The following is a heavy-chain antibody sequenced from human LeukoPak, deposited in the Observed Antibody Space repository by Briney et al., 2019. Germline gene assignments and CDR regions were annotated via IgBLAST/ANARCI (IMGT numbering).Heavy chain of an antibody. J-gene: IGHJ2*01. Sequence: SETLSLTCSVSGGFISDYCWSWIRQPPGKGLKWIGYIHYSGSTNYNPSLQSRVTISVDTSKNQFSLKLSSVTAADAAVYYCARIPASSANYNWYFDLWGRGILVTVSS. CDR2: IHYSGST. CDR1: GGFISDYC. CDR3: ARIPASSANYNWYFDL. D-gene: IGHD3-22*01. V-gene: IGHV4-59*01.